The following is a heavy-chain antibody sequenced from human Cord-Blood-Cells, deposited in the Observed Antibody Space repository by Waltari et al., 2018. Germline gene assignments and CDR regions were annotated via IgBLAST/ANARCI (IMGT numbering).Heavy chain of an antibody. CDR3: ARPPYCSGGSCYYYYGMDV. CDR2: INTNTGNP. V-gene: IGHV7-4-1*02. D-gene: IGHD2-15*01. J-gene: IGHJ6*02. Sequence: QVQLVQSGSELKKPGASVKVSCKASGYTFTSYAMNWVRQALGQGLEWMGWINTNTGNPTYAQGFTGRFVFSLDTSVSTAYRQISSLKAEDTAVYYCARPPYCSGGSCYYYYGMDVWGQGTTVTVSS. CDR1: GYTFTSYA.